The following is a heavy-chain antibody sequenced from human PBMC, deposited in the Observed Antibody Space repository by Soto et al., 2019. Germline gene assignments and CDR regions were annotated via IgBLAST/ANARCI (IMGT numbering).Heavy chain of an antibody. Sequence: QVQLVESGGGVVQPGQSLRLSCAASGFTFTNFGMHWVRQAPGKGLEWGAVILSDERKKYYAEAVKGRFTISRDNSKSTLELEMNRLRGEDTAVYYCARDMIGGLGAELDQWGKGTLVTVAS. D-gene: IGHD3-16*01. CDR3: ARDMIGGLGAELDQ. CDR1: GFTFTNFG. CDR2: ILSDERKK. J-gene: IGHJ4*02. V-gene: IGHV3-33*01.